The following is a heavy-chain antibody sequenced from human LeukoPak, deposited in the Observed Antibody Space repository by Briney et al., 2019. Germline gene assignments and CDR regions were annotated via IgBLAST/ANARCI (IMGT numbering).Heavy chain of an antibody. Sequence: GGSLRLSCVGSGFIFRDALMSWVRQAAGRGREWVGRIKSKSDGGTIDYAAPVKGRFRISRDDSRNKLYLQMNSLKTEDTAVYYCTTRRQDGWWGQGTLVTVS. D-gene: IGHD2-15*01. CDR2: IKSKSDGGTI. J-gene: IGHJ4*02. CDR3: TTRRQDGW. CDR1: GFIFRDAL. V-gene: IGHV3-15*01.